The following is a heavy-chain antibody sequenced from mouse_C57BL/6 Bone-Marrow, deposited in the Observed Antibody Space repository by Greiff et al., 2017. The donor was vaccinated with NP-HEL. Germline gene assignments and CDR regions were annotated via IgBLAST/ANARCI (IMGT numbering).Heavy chain of an antibody. CDR1: GFTFSDYY. Sequence: EVKLMESGGGLVQPGGSLKLSCAASGFTFSDYYMYWVRQTPEKRLEWVAYISNGGGSTYYPDTVKGRFTISRDNAKNTLYLQMSRLKSEDTAMYYCARRNGNYPFDYWGQGTTLTVSS. CDR3: ARRNGNYPFDY. CDR2: ISNGGGST. J-gene: IGHJ2*01. D-gene: IGHD2-1*01. V-gene: IGHV5-12*01.